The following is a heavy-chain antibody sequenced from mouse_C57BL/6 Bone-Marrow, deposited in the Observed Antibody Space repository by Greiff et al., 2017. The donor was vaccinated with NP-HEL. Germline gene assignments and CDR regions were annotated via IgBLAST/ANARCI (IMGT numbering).Heavy chain of an antibody. J-gene: IGHJ4*01. CDR1: GFTFTTYA. CDR2: IRSKSSNYAT. Sequence: EVQVVESGGGLVQPKGSLKLSCAASGFTFTTYAMHWVRQAPGKGLEWVARIRSKSSNYATYYADSVKDRFTISREDSKSMLYLQMNNLKTEDTAMYYCVREDYGSRRGVFDYAMDYWGQGTSVTVSS. D-gene: IGHD1-1*01. CDR3: VREDYGSRRGVFDYAMDY. V-gene: IGHV10-3*01.